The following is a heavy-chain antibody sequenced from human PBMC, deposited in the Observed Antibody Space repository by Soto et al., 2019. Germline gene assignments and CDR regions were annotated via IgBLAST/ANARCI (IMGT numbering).Heavy chain of an antibody. D-gene: IGHD3-3*01. CDR1: GDSISSGDYY. Sequence: QVQLQESCPGLVKPSQTLSLTCTVSGDSISSGDYYWSWIRQHPGKGLEWIGYIYYSGSTYYNPSLKSRVTISVDTSKNQFSLKLSSVTAADTAVYYCARWWSGSRQGFDPWGQGTLVTVSS. CDR2: IYYSGST. CDR3: ARWWSGSRQGFDP. J-gene: IGHJ5*02. V-gene: IGHV4-31*03.